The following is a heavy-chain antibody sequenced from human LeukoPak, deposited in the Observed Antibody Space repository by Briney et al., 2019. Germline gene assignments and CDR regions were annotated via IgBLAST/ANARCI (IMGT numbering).Heavy chain of an antibody. J-gene: IGHJ4*02. CDR2: IYHSGST. D-gene: IGHD3-3*01. CDR1: GYSITSGYY. CDR3: ARHEHYDSWSGYLGYFDY. Sequence: ASETLSLTCTVSGYSITSGYYWGWIRQPPGKGLEWIGSIYHSGSTHYNPSLNSRVTMSVDTSKNQVSLKLSSLTAADTAVYYCARHEHYDSWSGYLGYFDYWGQGTLVTVSS. V-gene: IGHV4-38-2*02.